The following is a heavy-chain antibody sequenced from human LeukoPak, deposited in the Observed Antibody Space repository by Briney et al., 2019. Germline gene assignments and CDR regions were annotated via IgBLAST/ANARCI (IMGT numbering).Heavy chain of an antibody. Sequence: QSGGSLRLSCAASGFTFSSYGMHWVRQAPGKGLEWVAVISYDGSNKYYADSVKGRFTISRDNSKNTLYLQMNSLRAEDTAVYYCAREHFSGSYGGSDYWGQGTLVTVSS. CDR2: ISYDGSNK. CDR1: GFTFSSYG. V-gene: IGHV3-30*03. CDR3: AREHFSGSYGGSDY. D-gene: IGHD1-26*01. J-gene: IGHJ4*02.